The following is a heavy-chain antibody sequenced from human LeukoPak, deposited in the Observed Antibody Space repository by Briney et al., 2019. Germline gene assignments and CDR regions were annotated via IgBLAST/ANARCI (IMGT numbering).Heavy chain of an antibody. CDR3: ARGPPRGSGWYLSHYFDY. V-gene: IGHV4-34*01. Sequence: PSETLSLTCAVYGGSFSGYYWSWIRQPPGKGLEWIGEINHSGSTNYNPSLKSRVTISVDTSENQFSLKLSSVTAADTAVYYCARGPPRGSGWYLSHYFDYWGQGTLDTVSS. CDR1: GGSFSGYY. J-gene: IGHJ4*02. D-gene: IGHD6-19*01. CDR2: INHSGST.